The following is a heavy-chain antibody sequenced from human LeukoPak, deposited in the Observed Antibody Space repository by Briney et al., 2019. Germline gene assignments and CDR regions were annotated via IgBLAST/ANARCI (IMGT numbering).Heavy chain of an antibody. Sequence: GGSLRLSCAASGFTFSSYWMSWVRQAPGKGLEWVANIKHDGSEKYYVDSVKGRFTISRDNAKNSLYLQMNSLRAEDTAVYYCARDGRTAMAEYYFDYWGQGTLVTVSS. D-gene: IGHD5-18*01. V-gene: IGHV3-7*01. CDR1: GFTFSSYW. CDR3: ARDGRTAMAEYYFDY. J-gene: IGHJ4*02. CDR2: IKHDGSEK.